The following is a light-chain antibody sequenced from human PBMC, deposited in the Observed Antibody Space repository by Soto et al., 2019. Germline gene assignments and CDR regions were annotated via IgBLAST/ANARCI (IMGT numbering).Light chain of an antibody. J-gene: IGLJ1*01. Sequence: QSALTQSASGSGSPGQSAIISCTVTSSDLGKYNFVSWFQQHPGKAPKLVICEVSNRPSGVSSRFSGSKSGSTASLTISGLQAEDEADYYCSSFTTRSTYIFGTGTKVTVL. CDR3: SSFTTRSTYI. V-gene: IGLV2-14*01. CDR2: EVS. CDR1: SSDLGKYNF.